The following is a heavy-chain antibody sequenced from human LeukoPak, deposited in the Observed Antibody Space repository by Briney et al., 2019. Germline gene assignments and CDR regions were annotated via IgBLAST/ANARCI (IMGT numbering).Heavy chain of an antibody. D-gene: IGHD3-22*01. J-gene: IGHJ4*02. CDR3: AKGHHYYDSSGYYGY. CDR2: ISGSGGST. CDR1: GFTVSSYG. Sequence: PGGSLRLSCAASGFTVSSYGMSWVRQAPGKGLEWVSAISGSGGSTYYADSVKGRFTISRDNSKNTLYLQMNSLRAEDTAVYYCAKGHHYYDSSGYYGYWGQGTLVTVSS. V-gene: IGHV3-23*01.